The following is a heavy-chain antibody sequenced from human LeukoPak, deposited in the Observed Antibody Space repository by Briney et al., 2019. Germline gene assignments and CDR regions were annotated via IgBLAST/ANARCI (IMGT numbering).Heavy chain of an antibody. CDR3: ARGPGFFFMKNRGLRY. Sequence: ASVKVSCKASGYNFTGYGLAWVRQAPGQGLEWLGWVSGYNGNTNHAQNVQGRVTITTDTSTGTAYMELRSLRSDDTAVYYCARGPGFFFMKNRGLRYWGQGTPVIVSS. J-gene: IGHJ4*02. CDR2: VSGYNGNT. V-gene: IGHV1-18*01. CDR1: GYNFTGYG. D-gene: IGHD3-10*01.